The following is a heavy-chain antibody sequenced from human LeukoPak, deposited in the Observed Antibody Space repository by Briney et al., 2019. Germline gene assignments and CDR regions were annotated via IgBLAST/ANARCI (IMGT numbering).Heavy chain of an antibody. CDR1: GGSFSGYY. V-gene: IGHV4-34*01. Sequence: KPSETLSLTCAVYGGSFSGYYWSWIRQPPGKGLEWIGEINHSGSTNYNPSLKSRVTISVDTSKNQFSLKLSSVTAADTAVYYCARFRGPHARLTYMPRGLGYFDYWGQGTLVTVSS. CDR3: ARFRGPHARLTYMPRGLGYFDY. CDR2: INHSGST. J-gene: IGHJ4*02. D-gene: IGHD2-2*01.